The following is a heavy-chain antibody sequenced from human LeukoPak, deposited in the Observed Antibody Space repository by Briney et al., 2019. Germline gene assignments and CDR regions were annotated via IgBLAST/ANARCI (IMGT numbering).Heavy chain of an antibody. CDR1: GFTFSGFW. D-gene: IGHD5-18*01. CDR3: ARVGGYSYGPGGPANYYYYYGMDV. V-gene: IGHV3-7*03. J-gene: IGHJ6*02. Sequence: GGSLRLSCAVSGFTFSGFWMSWSRQAPGKGLEWVASINSDGSEGYYADVVKGRFTISRDNAKNSLYLQINSLRAEDTAVYYCARVGGYSYGPGGPANYYYYYGMDVWGQGTTVTVSS. CDR2: INSDGSEG.